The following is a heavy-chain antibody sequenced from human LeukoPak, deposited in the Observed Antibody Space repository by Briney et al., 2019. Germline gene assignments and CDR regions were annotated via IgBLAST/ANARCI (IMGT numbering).Heavy chain of an antibody. CDR2: IKSKTDGGTT. Sequence: GGSLRLSCAASGFTFSNAWMGWVRQAPGKGLEWVGRIKSKTDGGTTDYAAPVKGRFTISRDDSKNTLFLQMNSLNTEDTALYYCTPVLGIVDSSGYPGYWGQGTLVTVSS. CDR1: GFTFSNAW. J-gene: IGHJ4*02. CDR3: TPVLGIVDSSGYPGY. D-gene: IGHD3-22*01. V-gene: IGHV3-15*05.